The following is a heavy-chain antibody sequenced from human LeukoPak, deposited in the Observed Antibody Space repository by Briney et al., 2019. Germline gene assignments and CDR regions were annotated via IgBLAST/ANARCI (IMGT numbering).Heavy chain of an antibody. V-gene: IGHV3-7*01. Sequence: GGSLRLSCAASGFTFTNYWMSWVRQAPGKGLEWVANIKADGSEKYYVDSVKGRFTISRDNAKNSLYLQMNSLRAEDTAVYYCARGWIVVVPAARRAGFDYWGQGTLVTVSS. CDR2: IKADGSEK. J-gene: IGHJ4*02. D-gene: IGHD2-2*01. CDR3: ARGWIVVVPAARRAGFDY. CDR1: GFTFTNYW.